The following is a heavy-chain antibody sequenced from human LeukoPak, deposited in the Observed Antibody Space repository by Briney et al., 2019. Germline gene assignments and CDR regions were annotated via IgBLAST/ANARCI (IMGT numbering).Heavy chain of an antibody. CDR3: ANSIAARRKYFDL. V-gene: IGHV4-34*01. J-gene: IGHJ2*01. Sequence: PSETLSHTCAVYGGSFSGYYWSWIRQPPGKGLEWIGEINHSGSTNYNPSLKSRVTISVDTSKNQFSLKLSSVTAADTAVYYCANSIAARRKYFDLWGRGTLVTVSS. CDR2: INHSGST. CDR1: GGSFSGYY. D-gene: IGHD6-6*01.